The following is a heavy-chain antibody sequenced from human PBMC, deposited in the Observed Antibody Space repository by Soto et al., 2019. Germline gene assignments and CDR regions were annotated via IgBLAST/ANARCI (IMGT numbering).Heavy chain of an antibody. J-gene: IGHJ4*02. CDR1: GYTLTELS. D-gene: IGHD3-3*01. CDR2: FDPEDGET. V-gene: IGHV1-24*01. Sequence: ASVKVSCKVSGYTLTELSMHWVRQAPGKGLEWMGGFDPEDGETIYAQKFQGRVTMTEDTSTDTAYMELSSLRSEDTAVYYCATARRFLEWPAFDYWGQGTLVTVSS. CDR3: ATARRFLEWPAFDY.